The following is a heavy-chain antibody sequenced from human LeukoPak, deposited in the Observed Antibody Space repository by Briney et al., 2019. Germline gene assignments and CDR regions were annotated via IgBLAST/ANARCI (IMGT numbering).Heavy chain of an antibody. CDR3: ARDRSSGWYVDY. Sequence: ASVKVSCKASGYTFSSYYMHWVRQAPGQGLEWMGIINPSGGSTSYAQKFQGRVTMTRDTSTSTVCMELSSLRSEDTAVYYCARDRSSGWYVDYWGQGTLVTVSS. V-gene: IGHV1-46*03. CDR1: GYTFSSYY. D-gene: IGHD6-19*01. CDR2: INPSGGST. J-gene: IGHJ4*02.